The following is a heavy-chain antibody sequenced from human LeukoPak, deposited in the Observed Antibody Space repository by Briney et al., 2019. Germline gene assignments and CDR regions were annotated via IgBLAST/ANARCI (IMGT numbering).Heavy chain of an antibody. CDR2: ISDSGGST. Sequence: GGSLRLPCAVSGFPLSSYAMRWARQAPGKGLVGVAAISDSGGSTNYADSVKGRFTISRDNSNNTMYLQMSSLRAEDTAVYYCAKDQGGIAARSSKFGMDVWGQGTTVTVSS. V-gene: IGHV3-23*01. CDR3: AKDQGGIAARSSKFGMDV. D-gene: IGHD6-6*01. J-gene: IGHJ6*02. CDR1: GFPLSSYA.